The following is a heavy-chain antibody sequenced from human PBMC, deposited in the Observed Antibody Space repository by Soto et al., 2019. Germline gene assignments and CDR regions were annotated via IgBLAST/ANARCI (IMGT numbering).Heavy chain of an antibody. CDR1: GFTFADYA. CDR2: ITSKGYGGTT. V-gene: IGHV3-49*04. CDR3: TRGRIGYCTTITSCYYFDY. Sequence: PGGSLRLSCTTSGFTFADYALSWVRQAPGKGLEWVGLITSKGYGGTTEYAASVKGRFTISRDDSKNIAYLQMNSLKIEDTAVYSCTRGRIGYCTTITSCYYFDYWGQGTLVTVSS. J-gene: IGHJ4*02. D-gene: IGHD2-8*01.